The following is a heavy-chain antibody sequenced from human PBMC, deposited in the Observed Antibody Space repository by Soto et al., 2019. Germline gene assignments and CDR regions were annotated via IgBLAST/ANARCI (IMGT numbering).Heavy chain of an antibody. CDR3: AREGTKEFSFDY. CDR2: INAGNGNT. Sequence: QVQLVQSGAEVKKPGASVKVSCKASGYTFTNYAIHWVRQAPGQRLEWMGWINAGNGNTKYSQKFQGRVTVTRDTSASTAYIELSSLRSEDTAVYYCAREGTKEFSFDYWGQGTLVTVSS. D-gene: IGHD3-10*01. J-gene: IGHJ4*02. V-gene: IGHV1-3*01. CDR1: GYTFTNYA.